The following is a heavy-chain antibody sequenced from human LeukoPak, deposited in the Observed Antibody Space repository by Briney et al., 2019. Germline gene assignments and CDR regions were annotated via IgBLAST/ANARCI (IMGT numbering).Heavy chain of an antibody. J-gene: IGHJ5*02. CDR1: GYSISSGHH. CDR2: IYHSGAT. Sequence: SETLSLTCAVSGYSISSGHHWGWIRQSPGMRLEWIGFIYHSGATYYNPSLKSPVTISVDTSKNQFSLKLSSVTAADTAVYYCVRDLVLSISDNWFDPWGQGSLVTVSS. V-gene: IGHV4-38-2*02. D-gene: IGHD4/OR15-4a*01. CDR3: VRDLVLSISDNWFDP.